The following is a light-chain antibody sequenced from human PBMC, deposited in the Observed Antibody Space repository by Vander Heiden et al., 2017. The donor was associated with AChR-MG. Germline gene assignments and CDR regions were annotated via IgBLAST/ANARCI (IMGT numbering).Light chain of an antibody. CDR1: ALPKHY. CDR2: EDS. CDR3: QSADSSGTYLWV. V-gene: IGLV3-25*03. Sequence: SSELTQPPSVSVSPGQTARITCSGDALPKHYAYWYQQKPGQAPVLVIYEDSERPSGIPERFSGSSSGTTVTLTISGVQAEDEADYYCQSADSSGTYLWVFGGGTKLTVL. J-gene: IGLJ3*02.